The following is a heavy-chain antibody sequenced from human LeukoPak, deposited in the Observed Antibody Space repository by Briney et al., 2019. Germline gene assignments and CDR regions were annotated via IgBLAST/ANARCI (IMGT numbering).Heavy chain of an antibody. Sequence: PGGSLRLSYAASGFTFTTFAMSWVRHTPGKGLQWVSAINHNGASTYYADSVRGRFTISRDNSRNTLYLQLNSLRVEDTAVYYCVKRAYCGGDCYPDYWGQGTLVTVSS. J-gene: IGHJ4*02. CDR1: GFTFTTFA. D-gene: IGHD2-21*02. CDR2: INHNGAST. CDR3: VKRAYCGGDCYPDY. V-gene: IGHV3-23*01.